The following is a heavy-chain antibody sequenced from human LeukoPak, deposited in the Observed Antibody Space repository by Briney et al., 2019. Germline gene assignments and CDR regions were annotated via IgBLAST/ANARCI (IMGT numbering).Heavy chain of an antibody. Sequence: SQTLSLTCAVSGGSISSGGYSWSWIRQPPGKGLEWIGYIYHSGSTYYNPSLKSRVTISVDRSKNQFSRKLSSVTAADTAVYYCARAHYDSSGYGAFDIWGQGTMVTVSS. CDR3: ARAHYDSSGYGAFDI. J-gene: IGHJ3*02. D-gene: IGHD3-22*01. V-gene: IGHV4-30-2*01. CDR1: GGSISSGGYS. CDR2: IYHSGST.